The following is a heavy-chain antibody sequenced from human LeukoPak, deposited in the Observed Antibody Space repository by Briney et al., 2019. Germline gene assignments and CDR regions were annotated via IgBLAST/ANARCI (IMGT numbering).Heavy chain of an antibody. J-gene: IGHJ4*02. CDR1: GFTFSSYA. V-gene: IGHV3-30-3*01. CDR3: ARDPNWNGVDS. D-gene: IGHD1-20*01. Sequence: GGSLRLSCAASGFTFSSYAMHWVRQAPGKGLEWVAIISYDGSNTFYADSVTGRFTISRDNSKNTLYLQVNSLRAEDTAVYYCARDPNWNGVDSWGQGTLVPVSS. CDR2: ISYDGSNT.